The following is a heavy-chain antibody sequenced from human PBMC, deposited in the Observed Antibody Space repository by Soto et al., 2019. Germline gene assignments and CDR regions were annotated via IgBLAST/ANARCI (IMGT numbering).Heavy chain of an antibody. Sequence: SETLSLTCTVSGGSISSYYWSWIRQPPGKGLEWIGYIYYSGSTNYNPSLKSRVTISVGTSKNQFSLKLSSVTAADTAVYYCARDSLTHDYGDYIPGDVWGQGTTVTVSS. J-gene: IGHJ6*02. CDR2: IYYSGST. CDR1: GGSISSYY. V-gene: IGHV4-59*01. D-gene: IGHD4-17*01. CDR3: ARDSLTHDYGDYIPGDV.